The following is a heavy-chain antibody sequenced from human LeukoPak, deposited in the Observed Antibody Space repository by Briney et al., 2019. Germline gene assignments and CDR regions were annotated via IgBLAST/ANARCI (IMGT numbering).Heavy chain of an antibody. J-gene: IGHJ6*02. CDR1: GFTFSSYA. D-gene: IGHD2-2*01. Sequence: GGSLRLSCAASGFTFSSYAMSWVRQAPGKGLEWVSAISGSGGSTYYADSVKGRFTISRDNSKNTLYLQMNSLRAEDTAVYYCARRDNSPGGPAAIRPSLYYYYGMDVWGQGTTVTVSS. CDR3: ARRDNSPGGPAAIRPSLYYYYGMDV. CDR2: ISGSGGST. V-gene: IGHV3-23*01.